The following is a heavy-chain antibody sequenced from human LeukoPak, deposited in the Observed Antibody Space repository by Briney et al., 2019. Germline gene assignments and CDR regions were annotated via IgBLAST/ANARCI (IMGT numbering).Heavy chain of an antibody. D-gene: IGHD2-2*01. Sequence: GESLKISCRGSGYSFTTYWIGWVRQMPGKGLEWMRISYPGDSDTRYTPSFQGQVTMSADKSINTAYLQWSSLKASDTAMYYCARRQGCSSTSCPPDYWGQGTLVTVSP. CDR2: SYPGDSDT. V-gene: IGHV5-51*01. CDR3: ARRQGCSSTSCPPDY. J-gene: IGHJ4*02. CDR1: GYSFTTYW.